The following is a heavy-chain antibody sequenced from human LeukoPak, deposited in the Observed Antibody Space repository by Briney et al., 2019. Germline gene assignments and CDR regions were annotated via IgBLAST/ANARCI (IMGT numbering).Heavy chain of an antibody. D-gene: IGHD2-15*01. CDR2: IWYDGSNK. J-gene: IGHJ4*02. CDR1: GFTFSSYG. V-gene: IGHV3-33*06. CDR3: AKGRLREVNDC. Sequence: LPGGSLRLSCAASGFTFSSYGMHWVRQAPGKGLEWVAVIWYDGSNKYYTDSVKGRFTISRDNSKNTLYLQMNSLRADDTAVYYCAKGRLREVNDCWGQGTLVTVSS.